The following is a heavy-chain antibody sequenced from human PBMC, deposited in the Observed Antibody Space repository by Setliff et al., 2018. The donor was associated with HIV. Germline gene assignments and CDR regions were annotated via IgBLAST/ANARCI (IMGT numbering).Heavy chain of an antibody. D-gene: IGHD6-13*01. CDR2: ISDTGNTI. J-gene: IGHJ6*02. Sequence: TGGSLRLSCTASGFSFSSYEMNWVRQAPGGGLEWISYISDTGNTIYYADSVKGRFAISRDNAKDSVYLQRSRLRAEDTSVYYCARGGFGAAAGTRYYYYGMDVWGQGTTVTVSS. CDR3: ARGGFGAAAGTRYYYYGMDV. V-gene: IGHV3-48*03. CDR1: GFSFSSYE.